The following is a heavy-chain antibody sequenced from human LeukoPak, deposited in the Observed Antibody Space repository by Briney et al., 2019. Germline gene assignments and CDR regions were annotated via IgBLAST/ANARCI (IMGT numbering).Heavy chain of an antibody. Sequence: SLRLSCAASGFTFRDYAMHWVRQTPGKAPEWVSGISRNSGSIGYADSVKGRFIISRDNAKNSLFLQMNSLRVEDTALYYCAKGVLLAADSFDIWGQGTLVTVSS. V-gene: IGHV3-9*01. CDR3: AKGVLLAADSFDI. CDR2: ISRNSGSI. J-gene: IGHJ3*02. CDR1: GFTFRDYA. D-gene: IGHD3-10*01.